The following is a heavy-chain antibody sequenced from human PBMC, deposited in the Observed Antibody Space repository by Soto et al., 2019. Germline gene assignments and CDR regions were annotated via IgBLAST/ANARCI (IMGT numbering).Heavy chain of an antibody. D-gene: IGHD3-22*01. V-gene: IGHV3-33*01. CDR2: IWYDGSNK. CDR3: AREAEGGPYYYYSSGYYEFDY. CDR1: GFTFSSYG. Sequence: QVQLVESGGGVVQPGRSLRLSCAASGFTFSSYGMHWVRQAPGKGLEWVAVIWYDGSNKYYADSVKGRFTISRDNSKNTLYLQMNRLRAEDTAVYYCAREAEGGPYYYYSSGYYEFDYWGQGTLGTVSS. J-gene: IGHJ4*02.